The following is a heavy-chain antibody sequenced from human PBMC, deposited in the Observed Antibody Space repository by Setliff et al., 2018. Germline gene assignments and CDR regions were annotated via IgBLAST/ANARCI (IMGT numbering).Heavy chain of an antibody. D-gene: IGHD5-12*01. J-gene: IGHJ4*02. Sequence: PSETLSLTCTVSGVSFGSGTYYWSWIRQPAGKGLKWIGLIQSTGNTNYNPSLQSRVTISIDTSKNQFSLKMSSVTAADTAMYYCAGTPALGTSWLSPFDYWGQGTLVTVS. V-gene: IGHV4-61*02. CDR2: IQSTGNT. CDR3: AGTPALGTSWLSPFDY. CDR1: GVSFGSGTYY.